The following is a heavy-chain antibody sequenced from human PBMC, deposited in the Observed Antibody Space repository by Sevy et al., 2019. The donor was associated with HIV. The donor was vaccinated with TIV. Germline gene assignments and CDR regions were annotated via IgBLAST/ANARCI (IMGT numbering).Heavy chain of an antibody. Sequence: GSLRLSCAASGFTFSRYWMSWVRQAPAKGLQWVANINPDGSDRYYVGSLKGRFTISRDNAQNSHYLQMNNLGAEDTAVYYCARLMDYGELGNWFDPWGQGTLVTVSS. J-gene: IGHJ5*02. CDR1: GFTFSRYW. CDR2: INPDGSDR. V-gene: IGHV3-7*01. CDR3: ARLMDYGELGNWFDP. D-gene: IGHD4-17*01.